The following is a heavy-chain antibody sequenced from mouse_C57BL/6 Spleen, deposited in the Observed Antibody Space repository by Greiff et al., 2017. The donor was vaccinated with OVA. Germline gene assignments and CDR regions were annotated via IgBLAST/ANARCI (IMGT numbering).Heavy chain of an antibody. D-gene: IGHD1-1*01. J-gene: IGHJ2*01. CDR1: GYTFTSYW. CDR2: IDPSDSYT. V-gene: IGHV1-59*01. CDR3: ARSATVVATNFDD. Sequence: QVQLQQPGAELVRPGTSVKLSCKASGYTFTSYWMHWVKQRPGQGLEWIGVIDPSDSYTNYNQKFKGKATLTVDTSSSTAYMQLSSLTSEDSAVYYCARSATVVATNFDDWGQGTTLTVSS.